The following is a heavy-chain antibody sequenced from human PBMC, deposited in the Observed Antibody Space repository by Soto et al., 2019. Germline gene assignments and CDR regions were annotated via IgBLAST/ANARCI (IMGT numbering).Heavy chain of an antibody. D-gene: IGHD2-8*01. Sequence: QVQLVESGGGVVHPGRSLRLSCASSGFTLSSYAIHWVRQAPGKGLEWVAVISEDGINRYLADSVKGRFSISRDTSKNTVYLQMSSLRVEDTAVYYCAKVREDLVLMVALDYWGQGTLVTVSS. J-gene: IGHJ4*02. CDR1: GFTLSSYA. CDR2: ISEDGINR. V-gene: IGHV3-30*18. CDR3: AKVREDLVLMVALDY.